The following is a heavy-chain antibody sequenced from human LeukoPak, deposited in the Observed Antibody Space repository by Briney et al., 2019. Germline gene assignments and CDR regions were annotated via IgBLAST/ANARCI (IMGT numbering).Heavy chain of an antibody. D-gene: IGHD6-19*01. J-gene: IGHJ4*02. CDR1: GGSIRSYY. Sequence: PSETLSLTCTVSGGSIRSYYWNWIRQPPGKGLEWIGYIYDSGSTNYNPSLKSRVTLSVDMSKNQFSLKLSSVTAADTAVYYCARGYSSGWYRVDYWGQGTLVTVSS. CDR2: IYDSGST. CDR3: ARGYSSGWYRVDY. V-gene: IGHV4-59*01.